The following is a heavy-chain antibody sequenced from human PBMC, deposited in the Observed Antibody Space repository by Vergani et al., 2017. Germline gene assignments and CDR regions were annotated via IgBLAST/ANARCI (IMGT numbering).Heavy chain of an antibody. Sequence: EVQLVQSGAEVKKPGATMQIFCKASGYTFTDHYMHWVKQAPGKGLEWMGLVDPEDGETIYEEKFKGRVTIAADTYTDTSHLELSSLRSEDTAVYYCATPQTVTTGGMEVWGQGTTVIVSS. D-gene: IGHD4-17*01. CDR1: GYTFTDHY. V-gene: IGHV1-69-2*01. CDR3: ATPQTVTTGGMEV. J-gene: IGHJ6*02. CDR2: VDPEDGET.